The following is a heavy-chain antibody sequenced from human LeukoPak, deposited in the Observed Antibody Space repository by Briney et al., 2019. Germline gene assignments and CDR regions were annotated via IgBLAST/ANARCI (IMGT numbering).Heavy chain of an antibody. J-gene: IGHJ4*02. D-gene: IGHD3-16*01. CDR1: GYSFVLYG. CDR2: TSPYNENT. Sequence: ASVKVSCKASGYSFVLYGISWVRQAPGQGPEWMGWTSPYNENTKYAEKFQGRVTMTTDTSTSTVYMELRSLRSDDTAVYYCARDEDYGTFVNVDYWGQGTLVPVSS. V-gene: IGHV1-18*01. CDR3: ARDEDYGTFVNVDY.